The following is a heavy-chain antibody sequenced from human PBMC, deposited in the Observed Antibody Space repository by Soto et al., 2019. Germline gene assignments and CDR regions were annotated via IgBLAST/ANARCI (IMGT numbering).Heavy chain of an antibody. Sequence: SGPTLVNPTETLTLTCTVSGFSLSNARMGVSWIRQPPGKALEWLAHISSNDEKSYSTSLKSRLTISKDTSKSQVVLTMTNMDPVDTATYYCARIPSTAAAGTTAFDIWGQGTMVTVSS. CDR3: ARIPSTAAAGTTAFDI. V-gene: IGHV2-26*01. CDR1: GFSLSNARMG. CDR2: ISSNDEK. J-gene: IGHJ3*02. D-gene: IGHD6-13*01.